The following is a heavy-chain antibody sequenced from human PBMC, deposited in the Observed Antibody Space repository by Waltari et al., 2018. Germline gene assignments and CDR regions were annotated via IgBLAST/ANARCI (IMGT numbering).Heavy chain of an antibody. CDR1: GGTFSSYA. CDR3: ARVGVLRPGGYYYMDV. Sequence: QVQLVQSGAEVKKPGSSVKVSCKASGGTFSSYAISWVRQAPGQGLEWMGGCIPSCGTANYAQKFQGRVTITADKSTSTAYMELSSLRSEDTAVYYCARVGVLRPGGYYYMDVWGKGTTVTVSS. CDR2: CIPSCGTA. V-gene: IGHV1-69*14. D-gene: IGHD3-16*01. J-gene: IGHJ6*03.